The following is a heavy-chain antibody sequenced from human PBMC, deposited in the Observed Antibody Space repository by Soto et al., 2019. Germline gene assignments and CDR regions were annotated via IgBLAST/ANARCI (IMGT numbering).Heavy chain of an antibody. J-gene: IGHJ4*02. CDR3: ARGQDYSKSGY. D-gene: IGHD4-4*01. CDR2: IFYSGTI. Sequence: PSETLSLTCTVSGGSISSDGFYWSWIRLHPGKGLEWIGYIFYSGTIYYNPSLKSRVSISDDTSKNQFSLKVSSVTAADTAVYYCARGQDYSKSGYWGQGTLVTVSS. CDR1: GGSISSDGFY. V-gene: IGHV4-31*03.